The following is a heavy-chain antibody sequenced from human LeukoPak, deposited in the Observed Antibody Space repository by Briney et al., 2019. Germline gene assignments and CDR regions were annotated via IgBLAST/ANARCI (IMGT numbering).Heavy chain of an antibody. J-gene: IGHJ4*02. CDR1: GFSFSAYS. CDR3: AKAYYDSSGYSYYFDY. Sequence: PGGSLRLSCAASGFSFSAYSMNWVRQAPGKGLEWVSSISGSSSYLYYADSEKGRFTISRDNAKNSLYLHMNSLRAEDTAVYYCAKAYYDSSGYSYYFDYWGQGTLVTVSS. CDR2: ISGSSSYL. D-gene: IGHD3-22*01. V-gene: IGHV3-21*01.